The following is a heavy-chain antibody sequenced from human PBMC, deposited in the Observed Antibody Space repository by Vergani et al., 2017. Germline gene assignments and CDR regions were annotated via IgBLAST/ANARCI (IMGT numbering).Heavy chain of an antibody. D-gene: IGHD3-10*01. CDR1: GGTFSSYA. Sequence: QVQLVQSGAEVKKPGSSVKVSCKASGGTFSSYAISWVRQAPGQGLEWMGGIIPIFGTANYAQKFQGRVTITADESTSTAYMELSSLRSEDTAVYYCARAVYGFGESWRNYYIDCWGQGTLVTVSS. CDR2: IIPIFGTA. CDR3: ARAVYGFGESWRNYYIDC. V-gene: IGHV1-69*01. J-gene: IGHJ4*02.